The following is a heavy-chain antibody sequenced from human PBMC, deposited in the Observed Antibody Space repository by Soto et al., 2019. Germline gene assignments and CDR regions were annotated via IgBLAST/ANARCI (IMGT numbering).Heavy chain of an antibody. CDR2: ISYDGSNK. Sequence: QVQLVESGGGVVQPGRSLRLSCAASGFTFSSYGMHWARQAPGKGLEWVAVISYDGSNKYYADSVKGRFTISRDNSKNTLYLQMNSLRAEDTAVYYCAKDRGWLAERYYYGMDVWGQGTTVTVSS. CDR3: AKDRGWLAERYYYGMDV. D-gene: IGHD6-19*01. J-gene: IGHJ6*02. V-gene: IGHV3-30*18. CDR1: GFTFSSYG.